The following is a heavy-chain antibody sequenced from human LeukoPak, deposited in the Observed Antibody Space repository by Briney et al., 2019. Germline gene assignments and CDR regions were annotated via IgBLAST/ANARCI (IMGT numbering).Heavy chain of an antibody. V-gene: IGHV4-30-4*08. CDR3: ARTRYSYGSHYFDY. CDR2: IYYSGST. Sequence: SETLSLTCTVSGGSISSGDYYWSWIRQPPGKGLEWIGYIYYSGSTYYNPSLKSRVTISVDTSKNQFSLKLSSVTAADTAVYYCARTRYSYGSHYFDYWGQGTLVTVSS. J-gene: IGHJ4*02. CDR1: GGSISSGDYY. D-gene: IGHD5-18*01.